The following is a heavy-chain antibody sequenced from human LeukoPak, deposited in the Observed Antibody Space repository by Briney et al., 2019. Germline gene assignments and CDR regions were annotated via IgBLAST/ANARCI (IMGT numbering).Heavy chain of an antibody. CDR3: ARDLDVLRFLEWPFDAFDI. J-gene: IGHJ3*02. CDR1: GYTFTSYD. Sequence: GASVMVSCKASGYTFTSYDINWVRQATGQGLEWMGWMNPNSGNTNYAQKLQGRVTMTTDTSTSTAYMELRSLRADDTAVYYCARDLDVLRFLEWPFDAFDIWGQGTMVTVSS. D-gene: IGHD3-3*01. CDR2: MNPNSGNT. V-gene: IGHV1-18*01.